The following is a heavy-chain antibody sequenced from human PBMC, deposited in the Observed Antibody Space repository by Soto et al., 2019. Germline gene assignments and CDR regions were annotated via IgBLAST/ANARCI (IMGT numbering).Heavy chain of an antibody. CDR2: IIPILGIA. CDR1: GGTFSSYT. V-gene: IGHV1-69*02. J-gene: IGHJ6*03. CDR3: ASPRYSSSSHYYYYMDV. D-gene: IGHD6-6*01. Sequence: SVKVSCKASGGTFSSYTSSWVRQAPGQGLEWMGRIIPILGIANYAQKFQGRVTITADKSTSTAYMELSSLRSEDTAVYYCASPRYSSSSHYYYYMDVWGKGTTVTVSS.